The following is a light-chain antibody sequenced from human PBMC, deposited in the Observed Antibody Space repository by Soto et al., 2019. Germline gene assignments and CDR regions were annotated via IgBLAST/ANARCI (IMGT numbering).Light chain of an antibody. CDR3: GACDTSLSVFV. V-gene: IGLV1-51*01. J-gene: IGLJ1*01. CDR1: ISNIGNNY. CDR2: DNN. Sequence: QSVLTQPPSVSAAPGQKVTISCSGSISNIGNNYVSWYQQFPGTAPKLLIYDNNNRPSGIPDRFSGSKSGTSATLGITGLQTGDEADYYCGACDTSLSVFVFGTGTKVTVL.